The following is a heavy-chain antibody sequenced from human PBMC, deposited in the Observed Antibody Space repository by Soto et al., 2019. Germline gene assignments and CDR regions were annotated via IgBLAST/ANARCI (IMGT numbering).Heavy chain of an antibody. J-gene: IGHJ6*02. CDR3: AKDTHYYGMDV. CDR1: GFTFSSYG. Sequence: GSLRLSCAASGFTFSSYGMHWVRQAPGKGLEWVAVISYDGSNKYYADSVKGRFTISRDNSKNTLYLQMNSLRAEDTAVYYCAKDTHYYGMDVWGQGTTVTVSS. V-gene: IGHV3-30*18. CDR2: ISYDGSNK.